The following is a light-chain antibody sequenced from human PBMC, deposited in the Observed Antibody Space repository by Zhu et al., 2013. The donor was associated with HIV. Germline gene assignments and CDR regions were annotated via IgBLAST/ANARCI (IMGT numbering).Light chain of an antibody. J-gene: IGKJ1*01. CDR1: QSVSSNY. CDR2: DAS. V-gene: IGKV3-20*01. Sequence: EIVLTQSPGTLSLSPGERATLSCRASQSVSSNYLAWYQLKPGQAPRLLIYDASSRATGIPDRFSGSGSGTDFTLAISRLEPEDFAVYYCQQYDRSPPWTFGQGTRVEIK. CDR3: QQYDRSPPWT.